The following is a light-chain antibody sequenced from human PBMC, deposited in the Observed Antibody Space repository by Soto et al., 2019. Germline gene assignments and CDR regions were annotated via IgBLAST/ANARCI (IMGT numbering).Light chain of an antibody. CDR2: EVS. V-gene: IGLV2-14*01. Sequence: QSVLTQPASVSGSPGQSITISCTGTSSDVGGYSYVSWYQQHPGKAPKLMIYEVSNRPSGVSNRFSGSKSGNTASLTISGLQAEDGADYYCSSYTSNNTRVFGGGTKLTVL. CDR3: SSYTSNNTRV. CDR1: SSDVGGYSY. J-gene: IGLJ3*02.